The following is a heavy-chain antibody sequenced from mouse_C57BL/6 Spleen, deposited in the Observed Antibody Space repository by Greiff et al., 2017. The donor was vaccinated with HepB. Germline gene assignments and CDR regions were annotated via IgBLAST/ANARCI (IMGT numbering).Heavy chain of an antibody. V-gene: IGHV1-81*01. CDR3: ARIYSNSYYYAMDY. Sequence: VQLQQSGAELARPGASVKLSCKASGYTFTSYGISWVKQRTGQGLEWIGEIYPRSGNTYYNEKFKGKATLTADKSSSTAYMELRSLTSEDSAVYFCARIYSNSYYYAMDYWGQGTSVTVSS. CDR2: IYPRSGNT. J-gene: IGHJ4*01. D-gene: IGHD1-1*01. CDR1: GYTFTSYG.